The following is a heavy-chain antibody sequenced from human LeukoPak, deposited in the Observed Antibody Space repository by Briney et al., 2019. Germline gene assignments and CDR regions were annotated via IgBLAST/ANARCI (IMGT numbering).Heavy chain of an antibody. CDR1: GYTFTSYG. Sequence: ASVKVSCKASGYTFTSYGISWVQQAPGQGLEWLGWISAYNGNTNYAQKLQGRVTMTTDTSTSTAYMELRSLRADDTAVYYCAIEGYSSGWYWFDPWGQGTLVTVSS. D-gene: IGHD6-19*01. CDR3: AIEGYSSGWYWFDP. J-gene: IGHJ5*02. V-gene: IGHV1-18*01. CDR2: ISAYNGNT.